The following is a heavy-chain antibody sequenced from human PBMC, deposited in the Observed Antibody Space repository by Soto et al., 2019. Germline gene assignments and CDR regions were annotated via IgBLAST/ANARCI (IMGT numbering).Heavy chain of an antibody. J-gene: IGHJ4*02. CDR1: GGSISSGGYY. CDR3: AGDYYGGSPHFDY. CDR2: FYYCGST. Sequence: SETLSLTCTVSGGSISSGGYYWSWIRQHPGKGLEWIVWFYYCGSTYYNPSLKRRVTISVDTSKNQFSLKLSSVTAADTAVYYCAGDYYGGSPHFDYWGQGTLVTVSS. V-gene: IGHV4-31*03. D-gene: IGHD3-22*01.